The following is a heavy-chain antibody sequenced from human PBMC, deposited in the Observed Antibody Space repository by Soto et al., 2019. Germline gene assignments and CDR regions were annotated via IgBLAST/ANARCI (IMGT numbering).Heavy chain of an antibody. D-gene: IGHD6-19*01. CDR1: GFTFSSYS. V-gene: IGHV3-48*02. J-gene: IGHJ4*02. CDR3: ARGHSSGWYFGLAFDY. CDR2: ISSSSSTI. Sequence: GGSLRLSCAASGFTFSSYSMNWVRQAPGKGLEWVSYISSSSSTIYYADSVKGRFTISRDNAKNSLYLQMNSLRDEDTAVYYCARGHSSGWYFGLAFDYWGQGTLVTVSS.